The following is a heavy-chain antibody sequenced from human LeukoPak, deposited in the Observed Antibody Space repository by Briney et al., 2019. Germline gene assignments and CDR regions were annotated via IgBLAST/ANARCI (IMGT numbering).Heavy chain of an antibody. CDR3: ARGRVYYDFWSGYHSSYYYYMDV. D-gene: IGHD3-3*01. CDR2: INHSGST. Sequence: SETLSLTCAVYGGSFSGYYWSWIRQPPGTGLEWIGEINHSGSTNYNPSLKSRVTISVDTSKNQFSLKLSSVTAADTAVYYCARGRVYYDFWSGYHSSYYYYMDVWGKGTTVTVSS. J-gene: IGHJ6*03. CDR1: GGSFSGYY. V-gene: IGHV4-34*01.